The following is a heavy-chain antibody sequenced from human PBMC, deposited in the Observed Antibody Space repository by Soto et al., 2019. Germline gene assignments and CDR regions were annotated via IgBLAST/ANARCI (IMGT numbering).Heavy chain of an antibody. J-gene: IGHJ4*02. V-gene: IGHV5-51*01. CDR1: GYSFSSYW. Sequence: GESLKISCQGSGYSFSSYWIGWVRQMPGKGLEWMAFIDPHSNTRYSPSFEGQITISADKSISTAYLQWSSLKASDTAIYYCARRNYTTGWRQYFDYWGQGTLVTVSS. CDR3: ARRNYTTGWRQYFDY. CDR2: IDPHSNT. D-gene: IGHD6-19*01.